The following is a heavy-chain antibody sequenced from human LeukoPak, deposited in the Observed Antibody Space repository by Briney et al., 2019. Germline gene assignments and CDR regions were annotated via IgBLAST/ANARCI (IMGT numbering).Heavy chain of an antibody. CDR1: GGSISSSSYY. J-gene: IGHJ4*02. Sequence: SETLSLTCTVSGGSISSSSYYWGWIRQPPGKGLQWIGSIYYSGSTYYNPSLKSRVTISVDTSKNQFSLKLSSVTAADTAVYYCARHQVDTAMGFNLFDYWGQGTLVTVSS. CDR2: IYYSGST. D-gene: IGHD5-18*01. V-gene: IGHV4-39*07. CDR3: ARHQVDTAMGFNLFDY.